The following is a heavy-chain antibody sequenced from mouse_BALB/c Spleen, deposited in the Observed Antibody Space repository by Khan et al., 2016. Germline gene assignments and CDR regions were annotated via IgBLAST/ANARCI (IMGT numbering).Heavy chain of an antibody. Sequence: EVQLQESGPGLVKPSQSLSLTCTVTGYSITSDYAWNWLRQFQGNKLEWMGYISYSGSHNYNPSLKSRVSITRNTSKNQVFLQLNSVTTEDTATYYCARSFGYRGFAYWGQGTLVTVSA. V-gene: IGHV3-2*02. J-gene: IGHJ3*01. CDR3: ARSFGYRGFAY. CDR2: ISYSGSH. CDR1: GYSITSDYA. D-gene: IGHD2-2*01.